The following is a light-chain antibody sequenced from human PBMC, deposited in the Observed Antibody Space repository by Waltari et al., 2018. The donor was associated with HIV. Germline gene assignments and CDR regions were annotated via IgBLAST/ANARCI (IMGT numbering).Light chain of an antibody. CDR2: AAS. V-gene: IGKV1-9*01. CDR3: QQLDTYTQIT. J-gene: IGKJ4*01. Sequence: DIQLTQSPPFLSASVGDRVTIPCRTSQAISNYLAWYQQTSGKAPKLLIYAASTLQSGVPSRFSGSGSGTEFTLTINSLQPEDFATYYCQQLDTYTQITFGGGTKVEIK. CDR1: QAISNY.